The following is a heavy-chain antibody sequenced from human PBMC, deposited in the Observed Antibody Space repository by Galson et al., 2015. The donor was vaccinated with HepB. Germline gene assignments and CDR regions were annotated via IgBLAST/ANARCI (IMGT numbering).Heavy chain of an antibody. CDR1: GLTFSSYW. D-gene: IGHD4-11*01. CDR2: IKEDGSEQ. CDR3: VRDVPTAFLDY. V-gene: IGHV3-7*01. Sequence: SLRLSCADSGLTFSSYWMSWVRQAPGKGLEWVANIKEDGSEQYYVDFVEGRFTVSRDNAKNTLFLQMNSLRPEDTAIYYCVRDVPTAFLDYWGQGTQVTVSS. J-gene: IGHJ4*02.